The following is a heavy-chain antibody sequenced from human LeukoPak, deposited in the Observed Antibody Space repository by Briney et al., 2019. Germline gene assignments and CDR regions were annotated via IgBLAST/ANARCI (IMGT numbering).Heavy chain of an antibody. CDR2: IIPIFGTA. J-gene: IGHJ3*02. V-gene: IGHV1-69*01. CDR3: AREESFGVVIIGDSWVRAFDI. D-gene: IGHD3-3*01. CDR1: GGTFSSYA. Sequence: ASVKVSCKASGGTFSSYAISWVRQAPGQGLEWMGGIIPIFGTANYAQKFQGRVTITADESTSTAYMELSSLRSEDTAVYYCAREESFGVVIIGDSWVRAFDIWGQGTMVTVSS.